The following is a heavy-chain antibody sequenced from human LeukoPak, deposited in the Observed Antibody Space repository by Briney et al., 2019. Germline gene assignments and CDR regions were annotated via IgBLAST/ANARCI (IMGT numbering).Heavy chain of an antibody. V-gene: IGHV1-8*02. Sequence: ASVKVSCKASGYTFNNFDIDWIRQAPGQGLEWMGSMTPKSGDTDLAQKFQGRVTMTRDTSLNTAYLAVSSLTSDDTAVYYCARGHNYGSGESVTRAYWGQGTLVIVSS. CDR2: MTPKSGDT. D-gene: IGHD3-10*01. J-gene: IGHJ4*02. CDR3: ARGHNYGSGESVTRAY. CDR1: GYTFNNFD.